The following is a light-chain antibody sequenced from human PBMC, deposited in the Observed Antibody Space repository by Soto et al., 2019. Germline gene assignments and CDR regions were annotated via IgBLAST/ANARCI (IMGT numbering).Light chain of an antibody. Sequence: QSVLTQPPSASGTPGQRVTISCSGSSSNIGSNTVNWYQQLPGTAPKLLIYSNNQRPSGVPDRFSGSKFGTSASLAISGLQSEDEADYYCAAWDDSLNGVVFGGGTKLTVL. CDR1: SSNIGSNT. V-gene: IGLV1-44*01. CDR3: AAWDDSLNGVV. J-gene: IGLJ2*01. CDR2: SNN.